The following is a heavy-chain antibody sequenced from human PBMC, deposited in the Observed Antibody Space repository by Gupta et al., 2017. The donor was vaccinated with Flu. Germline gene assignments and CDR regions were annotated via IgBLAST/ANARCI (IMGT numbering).Heavy chain of an antibody. Sequence: EVQLVESGGGLVQPGGSLRLSCGASGFTLSYYWMSWVRQAPGKGPELVANINRDGSVINYMDFVRGRFTISRDNAKIAVYFQMNSLRVDDTAVYYCARDVGSGDYDSWGQGTLVTVSS. J-gene: IGHJ5*01. CDR1: GFTLSYYW. D-gene: IGHD4-17*01. CDR3: ARDVGSGDYDS. CDR2: INRDGSVI. V-gene: IGHV3-7*01.